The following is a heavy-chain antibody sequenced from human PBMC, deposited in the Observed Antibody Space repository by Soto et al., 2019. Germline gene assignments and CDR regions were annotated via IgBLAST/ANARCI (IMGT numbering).Heavy chain of an antibody. Sequence: ASVKVSCKASGYTFTSYDINWVRQATGQGLEWMGWMNPNSGNTGYAQKFQGRVTMTRNTSISTAYMELSSLRSEDTAVYYCARGTSSYYYDSSEYYFDYWGQGTLVTVSS. CDR1: GYTFTSYD. CDR3: ARGTSSYYYDSSEYYFDY. J-gene: IGHJ4*02. CDR2: MNPNSGNT. D-gene: IGHD3-22*01. V-gene: IGHV1-8*01.